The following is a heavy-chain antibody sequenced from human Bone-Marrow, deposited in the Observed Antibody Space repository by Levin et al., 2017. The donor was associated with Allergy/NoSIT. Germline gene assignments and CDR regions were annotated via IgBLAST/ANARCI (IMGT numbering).Heavy chain of an antibody. Sequence: GGSLRLSCAASGFTFSSYSMNWVRQAPGKGLEWVSYISSSSSTIYYADSVKGRFTISRDNAKNSLYLQMNSLRDEDTAVYYCARDLRVLEWFGFFDPWGQGTLVTVSS. CDR1: GFTFSSYS. D-gene: IGHD3-3*01. CDR3: ARDLRVLEWFGFFDP. V-gene: IGHV3-48*02. CDR2: ISSSSSTI. J-gene: IGHJ5*02.